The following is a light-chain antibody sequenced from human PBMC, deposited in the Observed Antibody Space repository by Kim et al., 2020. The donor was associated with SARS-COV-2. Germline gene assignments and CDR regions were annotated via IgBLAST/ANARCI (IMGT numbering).Light chain of an antibody. V-gene: IGKV3-15*01. CDR3: QQYHDWPPT. J-gene: IGKJ1*01. CDR2: RAS. CDR1: QSVGSG. Sequence: VSPGEMATLSCRASQSVGSGLAWYQQKRGQAPRLLFFRASTRATGVPARFSGSGSGTEFTLTISSLQSEDFAIYFCQQYHDWPPTFGQGTKVEIK.